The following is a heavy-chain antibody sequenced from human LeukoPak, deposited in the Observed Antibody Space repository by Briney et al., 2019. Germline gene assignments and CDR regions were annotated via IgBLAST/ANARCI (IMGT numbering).Heavy chain of an antibody. D-gene: IGHD2-2*01. Sequence: GRSLRLSCAASGFTFSSYGKHWVRQAPGKGLEWVAVIWYDGSNKYYADSVKGRFTNSRDNPKNTLYLQMNSLRAEDTAVYYCAREFETPAYYYYYGMDVWGQGTTVTVSS. CDR3: AREFETPAYYYYYGMDV. CDR1: GFTFSSYG. CDR2: IWYDGSNK. V-gene: IGHV3-33*01. J-gene: IGHJ6*02.